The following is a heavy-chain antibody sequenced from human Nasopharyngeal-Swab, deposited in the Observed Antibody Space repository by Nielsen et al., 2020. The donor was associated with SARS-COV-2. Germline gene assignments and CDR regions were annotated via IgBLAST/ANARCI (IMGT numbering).Heavy chain of an antibody. CDR1: GGSVSSGSYY. CDR3: ARDHYGSGSPSMDV. D-gene: IGHD3-10*01. CDR2: IYYGGGT. Sequence: SETLSLTCTVSGGSVSSGSYYWSWIRQPPGKGLEWIGYIYYGGGTNYNPSLKSRVTISVDTSKNQFSLKLSSVTAADTAVYYCARDHYGSGSPSMDVWGQGTTVTVSS. V-gene: IGHV4-61*01. J-gene: IGHJ6*02.